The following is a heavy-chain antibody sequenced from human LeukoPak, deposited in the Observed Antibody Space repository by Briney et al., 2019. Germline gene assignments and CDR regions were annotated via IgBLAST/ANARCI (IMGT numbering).Heavy chain of an antibody. D-gene: IGHD5-24*01. CDR2: IYPSDSDT. Sequence: GESLKISCKTSGYGFINYWIAWVRQVPGKGLEWMGIIYPSDSDTRYSPSFQGQVTISADKSISTAYPHWSSLKASDTAMYYCARLRDAYSHFDYWGQGALVTVSS. CDR3: ARLRDAYSHFDY. CDR1: GYGFINYW. V-gene: IGHV5-51*01. J-gene: IGHJ4*02.